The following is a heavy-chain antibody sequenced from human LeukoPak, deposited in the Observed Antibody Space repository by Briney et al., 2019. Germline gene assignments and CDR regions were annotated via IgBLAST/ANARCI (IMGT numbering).Heavy chain of an antibody. CDR1: GGSITSGGYY. J-gene: IGHJ3*02. CDR2: ISFSGST. CDR3: ARVMATIKAFDI. D-gene: IGHD5-24*01. Sequence: SQTLSLTCTVSGGSITSGGYYWSWIRQHPGRGLEWIGYISFSGSTYYNPSLKSRITISVDTSRNQFSLNPSSGTAADTAVYSCARVMATIKAFDIWGHGTMVTVSS. V-gene: IGHV4-31*03.